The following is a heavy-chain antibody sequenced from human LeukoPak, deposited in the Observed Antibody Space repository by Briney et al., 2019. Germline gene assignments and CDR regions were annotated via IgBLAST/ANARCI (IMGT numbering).Heavy chain of an antibody. CDR1: GFTFSNYG. CDR2: IWHDGSNK. V-gene: IGHV3-33*01. D-gene: IGHD1-7*01. Sequence: PGGSLRLSCATSGFTFSNYGMHWVRQAPGKGLEWVAVIWHDGSNKYYADSVKGRFIISRDNSKNTIYLQMDSLRAEDTAIYYCARDYWWNYDYWGQGTLVTVSS. CDR3: ARDYWWNYDY. J-gene: IGHJ4*02.